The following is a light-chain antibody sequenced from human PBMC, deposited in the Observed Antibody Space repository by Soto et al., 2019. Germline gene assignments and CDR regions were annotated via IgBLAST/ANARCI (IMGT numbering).Light chain of an antibody. Sequence: EIVMTQSPATLSVSPGERVTLSCRASQSVGTNLAWYQQQPGQAPRLLIYGASTRATGFPARFSGSGSGTEFTLTISSLQSEDFAVYYCQQYNNWPITFGQGTRREIK. J-gene: IGKJ5*01. V-gene: IGKV3-15*01. CDR3: QQYNNWPIT. CDR2: GAS. CDR1: QSVGTN.